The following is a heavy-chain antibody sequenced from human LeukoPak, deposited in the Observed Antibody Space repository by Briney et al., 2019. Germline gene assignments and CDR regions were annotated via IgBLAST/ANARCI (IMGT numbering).Heavy chain of an antibody. J-gene: IGHJ6*02. D-gene: IGHD3-3*01. CDR2: INHSGST. Sequence: PSETLSLTCAVYGGSFSGYYWSLIRQPPGKGLEWIGEINHSGSTNYNPSLKSRVTISVDTSKNQFSLKLSSVTAADTAVYYCARGRFFLQNNYYYYGMDVWGQGTTVTVSS. CDR3: ARGRFFLQNNYYYYGMDV. V-gene: IGHV4-34*01. CDR1: GGSFSGYY.